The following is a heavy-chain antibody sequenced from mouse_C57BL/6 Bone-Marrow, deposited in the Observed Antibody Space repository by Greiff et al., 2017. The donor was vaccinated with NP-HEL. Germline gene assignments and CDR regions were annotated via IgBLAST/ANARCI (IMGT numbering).Heavy chain of an antibody. V-gene: IGHV1-53*01. Sequence: VQLQQPGTELVKPGASVKLSCTASGYTFTSYWMPWLPQSPGQGLEWIGHISPNNGGTNELEKFKNKATLTVDKSSSTSYMQLSSLTSEDSAVYYCARDSGYAFDYWGQGTTLTVSS. CDR3: ARDSGYAFDY. D-gene: IGHD3-2*02. CDR2: ISPNNGGT. CDR1: GYTFTSYW. J-gene: IGHJ2*01.